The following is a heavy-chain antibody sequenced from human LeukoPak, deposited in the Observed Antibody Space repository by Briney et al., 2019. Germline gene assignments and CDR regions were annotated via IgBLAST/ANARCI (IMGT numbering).Heavy chain of an antibody. J-gene: IGHJ4*02. Sequence: GGSLRLSCAASGLTFSSHWMHWVRQAPGKGLEWVSAISGSGGSTYYADSVKGRFTISRDNSKNTLYLQMNSLRAEDTAVYYCAKYHNWNENYFDYWGQGTLVTVSS. CDR3: AKYHNWNENYFDY. D-gene: IGHD1-1*01. CDR1: GLTFSSHW. V-gene: IGHV3-23*01. CDR2: ISGSGGST.